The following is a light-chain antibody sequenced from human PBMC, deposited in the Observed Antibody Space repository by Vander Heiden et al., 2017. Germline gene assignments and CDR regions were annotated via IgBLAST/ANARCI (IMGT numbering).Light chain of an antibody. V-gene: IGKV1-39*01. CDR2: AAS. CDR1: QSISGY. Sequence: IQITQAPSSLSAAVGDRVTITCRASQSISGYLNWYQQKPGKAPKLLIYAASSLQSGVPSRFSGSGSGTDFTLTISSLQPEDFGTYYCQQSYSTLWTFGQGTKVDIK. CDR3: QQSYSTLWT. J-gene: IGKJ1*01.